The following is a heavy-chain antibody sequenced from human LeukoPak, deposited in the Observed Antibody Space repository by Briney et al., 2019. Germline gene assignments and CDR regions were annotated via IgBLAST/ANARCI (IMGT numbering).Heavy chain of an antibody. Sequence: SETLSLTSTVSGGSISSYYWSWIRQPPGKGLEWIGYIYYSGSTNYNPSLKSRVTISVDTSKNQFSLKLSSVTAADTAVYYCAGHSGSTRYFDYWGQGTLVTVSS. CDR3: AGHSGSTRYFDY. J-gene: IGHJ4*02. D-gene: IGHD1-26*01. V-gene: IGHV4-59*01. CDR1: GGSISSYY. CDR2: IYYSGST.